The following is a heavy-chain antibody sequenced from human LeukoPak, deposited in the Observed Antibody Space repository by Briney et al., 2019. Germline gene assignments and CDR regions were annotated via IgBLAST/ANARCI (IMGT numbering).Heavy chain of an antibody. Sequence: GGSLRLSCAASGFTFSSYGMHWDRQAPGKGLEWVAVIWYDGSNKYYADSVKGRFTISRDNSKNTLYLQMNSLRAEDTAVYYCARVSSSSGLDYWGQGTLVTVSS. V-gene: IGHV3-33*01. J-gene: IGHJ4*02. CDR3: ARVSSSSGLDY. D-gene: IGHD6-19*01. CDR2: IWYDGSNK. CDR1: GFTFSSYG.